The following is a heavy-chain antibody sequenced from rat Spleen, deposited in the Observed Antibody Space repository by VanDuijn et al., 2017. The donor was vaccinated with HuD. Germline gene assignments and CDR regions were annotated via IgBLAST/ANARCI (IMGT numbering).Heavy chain of an antibody. D-gene: IGHD1-7*01. CDR1: GFTFSTAW. J-gene: IGHJ2*01. CDR2: IKAKSNNYAT. V-gene: IGHV6-6*01. CDR3: TAMGMGY. Sequence: EVQLVESGGGLVQPGRSLKLSCATSGFTFSTAWMYWYRQFPEKRLEWVARIKAKSNNYATDYSESVKGRFTISRDDSKSMVYLQMDNLKPEDTAMYYCTAMGMGYWGQGVMVTVSS.